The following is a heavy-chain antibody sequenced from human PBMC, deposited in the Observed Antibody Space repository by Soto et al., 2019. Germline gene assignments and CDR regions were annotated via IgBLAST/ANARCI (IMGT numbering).Heavy chain of an antibody. J-gene: IGHJ6*02. CDR3: ARDFSSSRRFSYYYGMDV. V-gene: IGHV3-33*01. CDR2: IWYDGSNK. D-gene: IGHD6-6*01. Sequence: PGGSLRLSCAASGFTFSSYGMHWVRQAPGKGLEWVAVIWYDGSNKYYADSVKGRFTISRDNSKNTLYLQMNSLRAEDTAVCYCARDFSSSRRFSYYYGMDVWGQGTTVTVSS. CDR1: GFTFSSYG.